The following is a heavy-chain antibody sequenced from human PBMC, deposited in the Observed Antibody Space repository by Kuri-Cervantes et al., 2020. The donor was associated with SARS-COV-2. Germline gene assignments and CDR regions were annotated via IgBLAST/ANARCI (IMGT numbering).Heavy chain of an antibody. V-gene: IGHV3-30*18. J-gene: IGHJ6*02. CDR3: AKDVDWYSMSYYYGMDV. CDR2: ISYDGNNK. Sequence: GGSLRLSCAASGFTFSHFALFWVRQAPGKGLEWAAVISYDGNNKYYSDSVMGRFTISRDDSTNTVYLQMNSLRAEDTAVYYCAKDVDWYSMSYYYGMDVWGQGTTVTVSS. D-gene: IGHD2-21*02. CDR1: GFTFSHFA.